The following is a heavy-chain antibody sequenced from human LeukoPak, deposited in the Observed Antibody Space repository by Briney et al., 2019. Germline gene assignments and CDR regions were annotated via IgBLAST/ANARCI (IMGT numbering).Heavy chain of an antibody. V-gene: IGHV3-9*01. J-gene: IGHJ4*02. CDR2: ISWNSGSI. CDR1: GFTFDDYA. D-gene: IGHD1-7*01. CDR3: AKLDLTRTTVGYYFDY. Sequence: PGGSLRLSCAASGFTFDDYAMHWVRQAPGKGLEWVSGISWNSGSIGYADSVKGRFTISRDNAKNSLYLQMNSLRAEDTALYYCAKLDLTRTTVGYYFDYWGQGTLVTVSS.